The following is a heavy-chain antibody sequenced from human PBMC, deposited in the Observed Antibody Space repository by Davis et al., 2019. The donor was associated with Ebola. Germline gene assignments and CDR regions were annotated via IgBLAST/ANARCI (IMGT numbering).Heavy chain of an antibody. CDR3: AKLVVVAATPEVVDY. V-gene: IGHV3-23*01. J-gene: IGHJ4*02. CDR2: ISGSGGST. Sequence: PGGSLRLSCAASGFTFSSYAMSWVRQAPGKGLEWVSAISGSGGSTYYADSVKGRFTISRDNSKNTLYLQMNSLRAEDTAVYYCAKLVVVAATPEVVDYWGQGTLVTVPS. D-gene: IGHD2-15*01. CDR1: GFTFSSYA.